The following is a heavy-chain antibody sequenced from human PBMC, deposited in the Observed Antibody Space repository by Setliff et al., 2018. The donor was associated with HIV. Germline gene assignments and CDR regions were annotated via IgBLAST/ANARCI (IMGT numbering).Heavy chain of an antibody. CDR2: INQERTT. CDR1: GGSISSTNYF. Sequence: SETLSLTCTVSGGSISSTNYFWGWIRQPPGKGLEWIAEINQERTTFYNPSLKSRLIMSLDTSRNEVSLRLNSVTAADTAMYFCARDEGRATGSWWDQSASWYLDYWGHGILVTVSS. J-gene: IGHJ4*01. CDR3: ARDEGRATGSWWDQSASWYLDY. V-gene: IGHV4-39*07. D-gene: IGHD6-13*01.